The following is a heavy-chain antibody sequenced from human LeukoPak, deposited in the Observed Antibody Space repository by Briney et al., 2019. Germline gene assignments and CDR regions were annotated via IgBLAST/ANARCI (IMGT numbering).Heavy chain of an antibody. D-gene: IGHD4-17*01. CDR3: ATSDTTVTGLDP. CDR1: GGSISSSNW. CDR2: IDHSGST. Sequence: PSETLSLACAVSGGSISSSNWWSWVRQPPGKGLEWIGEIDHSGSTNYNPSLKSRVTISVDKSKNQFSLKLSSVTAADTAVYYCATSDTTVTGLDPWGQGTLVTVSS. V-gene: IGHV4-4*02. J-gene: IGHJ5*02.